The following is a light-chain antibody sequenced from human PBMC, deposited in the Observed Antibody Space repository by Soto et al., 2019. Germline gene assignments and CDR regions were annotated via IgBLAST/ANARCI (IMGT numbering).Light chain of an antibody. CDR1: QGISNL. V-gene: IGKV1-17*02. CDR2: AAS. J-gene: IGKJ2*01. Sequence: DIQMTQSPSSLSASVGDRVTITCRASQGISNLLGWFQHKPGKAPKRLIYAASSLQGGVPSRFSGSGSGTEFTPTITDLQPEDFADYYCLQHNTSPYTFGQGDKLEIK. CDR3: LQHNTSPYT.